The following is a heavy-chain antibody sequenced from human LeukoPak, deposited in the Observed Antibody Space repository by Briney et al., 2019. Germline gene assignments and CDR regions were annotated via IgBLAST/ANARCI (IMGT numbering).Heavy chain of an antibody. CDR3: AREVDY. CDR1: GFTFSSYS. CDR2: ISYDGSNK. Sequence: GGSLRLSCAASGFTFSSYSMNWVRQAPGKGLEWVAVISYDGSNKYYADSVKGRFTISRDNSKNTLYLQMNSLRAEDTAVYYCAREVDYWGQGTLVTVSS. V-gene: IGHV3-30*03. J-gene: IGHJ4*02.